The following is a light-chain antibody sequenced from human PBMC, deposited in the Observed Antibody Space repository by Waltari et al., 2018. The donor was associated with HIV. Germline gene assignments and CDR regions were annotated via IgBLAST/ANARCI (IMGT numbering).Light chain of an antibody. V-gene: IGKV2-30*01. J-gene: IGKJ5*01. Sequence: DVVMTQSPLSLPVTLGQPASISCRSSQGLLYSDGNTYLNWFQQRPGQSPRRLIYKVSSRASGVPDRCSGSGSGTDFTLQISRVEAEDVGVYYCMQGTHRPITFGQGTRLEIE. CDR3: MQGTHRPIT. CDR1: QGLLYSDGNTY. CDR2: KVS.